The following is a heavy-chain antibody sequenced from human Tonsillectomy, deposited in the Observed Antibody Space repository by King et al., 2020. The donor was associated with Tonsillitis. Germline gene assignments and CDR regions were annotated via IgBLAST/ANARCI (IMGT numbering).Heavy chain of an antibody. CDR2: IYSGGSST. Sequence: VQLVESGGGLVQPGGSLRLSCAASGFTFSSYAMSWVRQAPGKGLEWVSVIYSGGSSTYYADSVKGRFTISRDNPKNTLYLQMNSLRAKDTVVYYCAKEGYSYEFDYWGQGTLVTVSS. D-gene: IGHD5-18*01. CDR1: GFTFSSYA. J-gene: IGHJ4*02. CDR3: AKEGYSYEFDY. V-gene: IGHV3-23*03.